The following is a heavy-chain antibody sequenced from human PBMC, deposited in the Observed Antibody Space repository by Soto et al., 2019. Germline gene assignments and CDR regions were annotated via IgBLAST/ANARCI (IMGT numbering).Heavy chain of an antibody. V-gene: IGHV1-69*02. CDR1: GGTFSSYT. CDR3: ATTVTTFQTLDY. Sequence: QVQLVQSGAEVKKPGSSVKVSCKASGGTFSSYTISWVRQAPGQGLEWMGRIIPILGIANYAQKFQGRVTITEDKSTSTAYMELSSLRSEDTAVYYCATTVTTFQTLDYWGQGTLVTVSS. J-gene: IGHJ4*02. CDR2: IIPILGIA. D-gene: IGHD4-17*01.